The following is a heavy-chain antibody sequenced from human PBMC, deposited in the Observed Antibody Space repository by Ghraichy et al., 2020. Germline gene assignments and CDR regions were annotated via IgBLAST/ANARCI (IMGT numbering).Heavy chain of an antibody. D-gene: IGHD5-18*01. V-gene: IGHV4-30-2*01. CDR2: IYHSGST. CDR1: GGSISSGGYS. J-gene: IGHJ6*02. Sequence: SETLSLTCADSGGSISSGGYSWSWIRQPPGKDLEWIGYIYHSGSTYYNPSLKSRVTISVDRSKNQFSLKLSSVTAADTAVYYCARVNTEYYYYGMDVWGQGTTVTVSS. CDR3: ARVNTEYYYYGMDV.